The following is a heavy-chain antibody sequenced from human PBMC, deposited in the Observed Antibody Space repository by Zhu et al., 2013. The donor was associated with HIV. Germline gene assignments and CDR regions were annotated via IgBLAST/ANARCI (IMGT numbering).Heavy chain of an antibody. CDR2: IIPIFGTA. Sequence: QVQLVQSGAEVKKPGSSVKVSCKASGGTFSSYAISWVRQAPGQGLEWMGGIIPIFGTANYAQKFQGRVTITADESTSTAYMELSSLRSEDTAVYYCAREDYDYVWGSYRYFDYWGQGTLVTVSS. CDR3: AREDYDYVWGSYRYFDY. CDR1: GGTFSSYA. V-gene: IGHV1-69*01. J-gene: IGHJ4*02. D-gene: IGHD3-16*02.